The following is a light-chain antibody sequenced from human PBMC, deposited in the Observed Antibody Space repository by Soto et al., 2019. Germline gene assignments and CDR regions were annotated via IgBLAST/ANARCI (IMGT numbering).Light chain of an antibody. CDR2: DVS. V-gene: IGLV2-14*03. J-gene: IGLJ1*01. CDR1: SSDVGAYTF. CDR3: SSYTSSSTHV. Sequence: QSALTQPASVSGSPGQSITISCTGTSSDVGAYTFVSWYQQHPDKVPKLMIFDVSRRTSGVSDRVSGSKSGNTASLTISGLQPEDEADYYCSSYTSSSTHVFGSGTKLTVL.